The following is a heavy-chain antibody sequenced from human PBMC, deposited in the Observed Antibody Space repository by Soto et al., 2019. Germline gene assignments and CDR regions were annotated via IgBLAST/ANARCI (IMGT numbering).Heavy chain of an antibody. CDR2: IRTKGDTYAT. CDR3: IHYGSGSYSTDY. V-gene: IGHV3-73*01. Sequence: GGSLRLSCAASGFTFSGAVMHWVRQASGKGLEWVGRIRTKGDTYATTYAESVKGRFSISRDDSKNTAYLQMNSLKTEDTAVYYCIHYGSGSYSTDYWGPGTQVTVSS. J-gene: IGHJ4*02. CDR1: GFTFSGAV. D-gene: IGHD3-10*01.